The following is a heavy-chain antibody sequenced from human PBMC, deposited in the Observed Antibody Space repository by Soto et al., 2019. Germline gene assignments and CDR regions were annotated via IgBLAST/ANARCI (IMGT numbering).Heavy chain of an antibody. V-gene: IGHV1-46*01. CDR1: GYTFTSYY. CDR3: ARDIAVDRPGYSYFGMDV. J-gene: IGHJ6*02. CDR2: INPSGGST. Sequence: VKVSCKASGYTFTSYYMHWVRQAPGQGFEWMGIINPSGGSTSYAQKYQGRVTMTRDTSTSTVYMELSSLRSEDTAVYYCARDIAVDRPGYSYFGMDVWGQATTVTLSS. D-gene: IGHD2-21*01.